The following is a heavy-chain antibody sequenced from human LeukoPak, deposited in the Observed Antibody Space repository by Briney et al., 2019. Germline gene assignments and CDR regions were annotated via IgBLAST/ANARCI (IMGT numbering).Heavy chain of an antibody. CDR1: GIAFSTYA. CDR3: AKDTAQGYTYGTIEQDY. CDR2: VSESGEIT. D-gene: IGHD5-18*01. J-gene: IGHJ4*02. V-gene: IGHV3-23*01. Sequence: GGSLRLSCAASGIAFSTYAMSWVRQAPGKGLEWVSVVSESGEITHYADSVKGRFTISRDNSKNTVYLHMNSLRAEDSAVYYCAKDTAQGYTYGTIEQDYWGQGTRVTVSS.